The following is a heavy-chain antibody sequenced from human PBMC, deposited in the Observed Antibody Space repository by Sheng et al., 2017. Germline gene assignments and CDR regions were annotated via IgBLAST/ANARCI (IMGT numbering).Heavy chain of an antibody. D-gene: IGHD2-21*01. CDR2: IWYDGSNK. CDR1: GFTFSSYG. V-gene: IGHV3-33*01. J-gene: IGHJ6*02. Sequence: QVQLVESGGGVVQPGRSLRLSCAASGFTFSSYGMHWVRQAPGKGLEWVAVIWYDGSNKYYADSVKGRFTISRDNSKNTLYLQMNSLRAEDTAVYYCARSGIPAPYYYYGMDVWGQGTTVTVSS. CDR3: ARSGIPAPYYYYGMDV.